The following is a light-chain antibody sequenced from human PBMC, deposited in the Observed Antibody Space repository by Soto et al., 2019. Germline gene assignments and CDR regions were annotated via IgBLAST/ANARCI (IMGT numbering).Light chain of an antibody. CDR2: GAS. CDR3: QQYNNRRT. J-gene: IGKJ1*01. CDR1: QSIGSN. Sequence: EIVMTQSPATLSVSPGERATLSCRASQSIGSNLAWYQQRPGQAPRLLIYGASTRATGIPASFSGSGSGTEFTLSISSLQSEDFAVYYCQQYNNRRTFGQGTKVEIK. V-gene: IGKV3-15*01.